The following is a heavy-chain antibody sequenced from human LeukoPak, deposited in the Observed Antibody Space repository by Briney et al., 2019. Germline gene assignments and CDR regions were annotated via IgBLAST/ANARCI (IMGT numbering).Heavy chain of an antibody. CDR1: GYTFTGYY. V-gene: IGHV1-2*02. Sequence: ASVKVSCKASGYTFTGYYMHWVRQAPGQGLEWMGWINPNSGGTNYAQKFQGRVTMTRDTSISTAYMELSRLRSDDTAVYYCARDYYDSSGYSGFDYWGQGTLVTVSS. D-gene: IGHD3-22*01. J-gene: IGHJ4*02. CDR3: ARDYYDSSGYSGFDY. CDR2: INPNSGGT.